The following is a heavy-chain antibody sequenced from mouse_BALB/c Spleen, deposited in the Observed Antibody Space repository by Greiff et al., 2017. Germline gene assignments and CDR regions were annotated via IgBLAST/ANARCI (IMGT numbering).Heavy chain of an antibody. V-gene: IGHV5-6-5*01. CDR2: ISSGGST. Sequence: EVNLVESGGGLVKPGGSLKLSCAASGFTFSSYAMSWVRQTPEKRLEWVASISSGGSTYYPDSVKGRFTISRDNARNILYLQMSSLRSEDTAMYYCARGGGYYFDYWGQGTTLTVSS. CDR3: ARGGGYYFDY. J-gene: IGHJ2*01. CDR1: GFTFSSYA.